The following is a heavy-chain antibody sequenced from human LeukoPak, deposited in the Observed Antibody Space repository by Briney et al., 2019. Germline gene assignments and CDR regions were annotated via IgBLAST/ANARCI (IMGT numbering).Heavy chain of an antibody. CDR1: GFTFSSYA. CDR2: ISGSGGST. V-gene: IGHV3-23*01. J-gene: IGHJ6*03. D-gene: IGHD1-26*01. CDR3: ARDHGNRYYYYMDV. Sequence: PGGSLRLSCAASGFTFSSYAMSWVRQAPGKGLEWVSAISGSGGSTYYADSAKGRFTISRDNSKNTLYLQMNSLRAEDTAVYYCARDHGNRYYYYMDVWGKGTTVTVSS.